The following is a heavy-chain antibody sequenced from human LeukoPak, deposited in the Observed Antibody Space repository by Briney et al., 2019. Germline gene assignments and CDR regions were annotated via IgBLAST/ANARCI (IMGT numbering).Heavy chain of an antibody. CDR3: GRIPAAGSLKASFDI. CDR1: GYSFTTYW. CDR2: IYPGDSDT. J-gene: IGHJ3*02. Sequence: GESLKISCKGSGYSFTTYWIGWVRQMPGKGLEWMGIIYPGDSDTTYSPSFQGQVTISADKSISTAYLQWSSLKASDSAMYYCGRIPAAGSLKASFDIWGQGTMVTVSS. V-gene: IGHV5-51*01. D-gene: IGHD6-13*01.